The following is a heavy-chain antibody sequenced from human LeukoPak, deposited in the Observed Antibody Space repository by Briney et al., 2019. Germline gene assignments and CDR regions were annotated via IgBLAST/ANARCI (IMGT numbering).Heavy chain of an antibody. V-gene: IGHV4-59*08. CDR1: GGSISSYY. J-gene: IGHJ4*02. CDR2: IYYSGST. Sequence: PSETLSLTCTVSGGSISSYYWSWIRQPPGKGLEWSGYIYYSGSTNYNPSLKSRVTISVDTSKNQFSLKLNSVAAADTAVYYCARRKGDTAMVMFDYWGQGTLVTVSS. CDR3: ARRKGDTAMVMFDY. D-gene: IGHD5-18*01.